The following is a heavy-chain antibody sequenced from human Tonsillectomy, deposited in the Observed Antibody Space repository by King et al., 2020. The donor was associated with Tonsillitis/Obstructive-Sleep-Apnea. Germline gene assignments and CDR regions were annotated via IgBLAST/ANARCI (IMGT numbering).Heavy chain of an antibody. CDR3: SKGACDYPGDPYYYSLDV. CDR2: ISGDGIST. Sequence: VQLVESGGGVVKPGGSLRLSCAASGFTFDDYAMHWVRQAPGKGLEWGSLISGDGISTYYADSVKGRFTISRDNSKTSLYWEMNSLRIEDSALYYCSKGACDYPGDPYYYSLDVWGKGTTVLVSS. V-gene: IGHV3-43*02. CDR1: GFTFDDYA. D-gene: IGHD4-17*01. J-gene: IGHJ6*03.